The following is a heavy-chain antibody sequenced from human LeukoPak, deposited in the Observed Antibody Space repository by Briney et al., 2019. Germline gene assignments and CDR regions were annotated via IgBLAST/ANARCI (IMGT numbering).Heavy chain of an antibody. CDR2: INPNSGGT. Sequence: ASVKVSCQASGYTFTSYYMHWVQQAPGQGLEWMGWINPNSGGTNYAQKFQGRVTMTRDTSISTAYMELSRLRSDDTAVYYCARSGALLKTGTSSAGYWGQGTLVTVSS. J-gene: IGHJ4*02. D-gene: IGHD3-9*01. V-gene: IGHV1-2*02. CDR1: GYTFTSYY. CDR3: ARSGALLKTGTSSAGY.